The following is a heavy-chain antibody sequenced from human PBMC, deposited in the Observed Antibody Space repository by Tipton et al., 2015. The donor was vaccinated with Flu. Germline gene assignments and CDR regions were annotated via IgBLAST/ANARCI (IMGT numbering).Heavy chain of an antibody. J-gene: IGHJ4*02. CDR1: GGSFSGYY. CDR3: ARGLYGSGSYQRRYFDS. Sequence: TLSLTCAVYGGSFSGYYWSWIRQPPGKGLEWIGEINHSGSTNYNPSLKSRVTISVDTSKNQFSLKVASVTAADTAVYYCARGLYGSGSYQRRYFDSWGQGTLVTLSS. CDR2: INHSGST. V-gene: IGHV4-34*01. D-gene: IGHD3-10*01.